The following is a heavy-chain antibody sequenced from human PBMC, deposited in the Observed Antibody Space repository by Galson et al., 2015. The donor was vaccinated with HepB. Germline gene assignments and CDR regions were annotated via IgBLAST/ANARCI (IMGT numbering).Heavy chain of an antibody. CDR1: GFTFSSYG. D-gene: IGHD3-16*01. V-gene: IGHV3-33*08. J-gene: IGHJ4*02. Sequence: SLRLSCAASGFTFSSYGMHWVRQAPGKGLEWVAVIWYDGSNKYYADSVKGRFTISRDNSKNTLYLQMNSLRAEDTAVYYCASGRNTYYYDWGAPPVGYWGQGTLVTVSS. CDR3: ASGRNTYYYDWGAPPVGY. CDR2: IWYDGSNK.